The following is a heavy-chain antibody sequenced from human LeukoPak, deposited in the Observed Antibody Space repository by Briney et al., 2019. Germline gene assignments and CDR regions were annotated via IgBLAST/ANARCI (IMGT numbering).Heavy chain of an antibody. CDR2: INWNGDNT. Sequence: PGGSLRLSCAASGFTFDDYGMSWVRQAPGKGLEWVSNINWNGDNTDYADSVKGRFTISRDNAKNSLYLQMNSLRAEDTAVYYCARVDLLGYYYMDVWGKGTTVTVSS. CDR3: ARVDLLGYYYMDV. D-gene: IGHD3-9*01. J-gene: IGHJ6*03. V-gene: IGHV3-20*04. CDR1: GFTFDDYG.